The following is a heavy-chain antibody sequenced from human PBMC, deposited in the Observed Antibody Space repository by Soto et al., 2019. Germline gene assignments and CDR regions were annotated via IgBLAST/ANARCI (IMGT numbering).Heavy chain of an antibody. CDR2: IYYSGST. Sequence: SETLSLTCTVSGGSISSGGYYWSWIRQHPGKGLEWIGYIYYSGSTNYNPSLKSRVTISVDTSKNQFSLKLSSVTAADTAVYYCAGGARLAGTYYWGQGTLVTVSS. V-gene: IGHV4-61*08. J-gene: IGHJ4*02. D-gene: IGHD6-19*01. CDR3: AGGARLAGTYY. CDR1: GGSISSGGYY.